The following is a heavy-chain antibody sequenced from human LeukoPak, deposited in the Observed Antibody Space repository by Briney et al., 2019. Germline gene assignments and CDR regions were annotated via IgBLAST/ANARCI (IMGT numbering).Heavy chain of an antibody. CDR2: INIDGSST. D-gene: IGHD2-21*01. CDR1: GFTFSAHW. CDR3: ARDYSGDLFDS. Sequence: SGGSLRLSCAASGFTFSAHWMHWVRQAPGKGLVWVSRINIDGSSTTYADSVKGRFTISRDNAKNTLYLQMNSLRAEDTAVYYCARDYSGDLFDSWGQGTLVTVSS. J-gene: IGHJ4*02. V-gene: IGHV3-74*01.